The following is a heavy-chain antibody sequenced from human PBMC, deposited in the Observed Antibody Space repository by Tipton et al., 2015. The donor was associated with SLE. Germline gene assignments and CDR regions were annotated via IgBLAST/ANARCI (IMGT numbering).Heavy chain of an antibody. Sequence: TLSLTCAVYGGSFSGYYWSWIRQPPGKGLEWIGEINHSGSTNYNPSLKSRVTISVDTSKNQFSLKLSSVTAADTAVYYCPRLPRSSGGYCSGGSCYALGYWGQGTLVTVSS. V-gene: IGHV4-34*01. CDR2: INHSGST. CDR1: GGSFSGYY. D-gene: IGHD2-15*01. CDR3: PRLPRSSGGYCSGGSCYALGY. J-gene: IGHJ4*02.